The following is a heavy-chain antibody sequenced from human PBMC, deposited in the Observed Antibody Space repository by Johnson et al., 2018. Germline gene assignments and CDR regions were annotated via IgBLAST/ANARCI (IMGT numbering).Heavy chain of an antibody. Sequence: QVQLVESGGGLVKPGGSLRLSCAASGFTFSDYYMSWIRQAPGKGLEWVSYISSSGSTIYYADSVKGRFTISWDTAKNSLYLQMNSLRAGDTAVYYCAGDQHSSGWYGDYYYYMDVWCKGTPVTVSS. J-gene: IGHJ6*03. CDR3: AGDQHSSGWYGDYYYYMDV. CDR2: ISSSGSTI. D-gene: IGHD6-19*01. CDR1: GFTFSDYY. V-gene: IGHV3-11*04.